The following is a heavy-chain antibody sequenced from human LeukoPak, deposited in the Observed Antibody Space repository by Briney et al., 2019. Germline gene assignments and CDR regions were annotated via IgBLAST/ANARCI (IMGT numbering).Heavy chain of an antibody. D-gene: IGHD6-6*01. V-gene: IGHV1-46*01. CDR1: GYTFTNYY. J-gene: IGHJ6*02. CDR2: INPSGGST. CDR3: ALAARYYYYTMDV. Sequence: ASVKVSCKASGYTFTNYYMHWVRQAPGQGLEWMGIINPSGGSTSHTQKFQGRVTLTRDTSTSTVYMELSSLRSDDTAVYYCALAARYYYYTMDVWGQGTTVTVSS.